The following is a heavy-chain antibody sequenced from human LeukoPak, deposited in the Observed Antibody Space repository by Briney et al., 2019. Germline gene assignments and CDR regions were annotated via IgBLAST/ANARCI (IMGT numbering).Heavy chain of an antibody. CDR2: IYPGDSDT. J-gene: IGHJ4*02. CDR3: ARLSLREYSYGDY. D-gene: IGHD5-18*01. Sequence: GESLQISCRGSGYSFTSYWIGWVRQMPGKGLEWMGIIYPGDSDTRYSPSFQGQVTISADKSISTAYLQWSSLKASDTAMYYCARLSLREYSYGDYWGQGTLVTVSS. V-gene: IGHV5-51*01. CDR1: GYSFTSYW.